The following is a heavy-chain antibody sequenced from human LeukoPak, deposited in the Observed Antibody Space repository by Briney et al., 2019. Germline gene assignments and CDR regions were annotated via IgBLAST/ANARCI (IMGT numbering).Heavy chain of an antibody. CDR3: AKEPNKYSGYDYFDY. D-gene: IGHD5-12*01. J-gene: IGHJ4*02. CDR1: GFTFDDYA. Sequence: GRSLRLSCAASGFTFDDYAMHWVRQAPGKGLEWVSGISWNSGSIGYADSVKGQFTISRDNAKNSLYLQMNSLRVEDTALYYCAKEPNKYSGYDYFDYWGQGTLVTVSS. CDR2: ISWNSGSI. V-gene: IGHV3-9*01.